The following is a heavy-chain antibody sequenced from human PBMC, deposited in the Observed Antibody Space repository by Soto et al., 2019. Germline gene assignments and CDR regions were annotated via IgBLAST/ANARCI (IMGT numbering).Heavy chain of an antibody. CDR2: IYYSGST. CDR1: GGSISSYY. D-gene: IGHD6-19*01. V-gene: IGHV4-59*01. J-gene: IGHJ4*02. CDR3: ARGAYRRGWSALDY. Sequence: QVQLQESGPGLVKPSETLSLTCTVSGGSISSYYWSWIRQPPGKGLEWIGYIYYSGSTNYNPSLKSRVTISLDTSKNQFSLKLSSVTAADTAVYYCARGAYRRGWSALDYWGQGTLVTVSS.